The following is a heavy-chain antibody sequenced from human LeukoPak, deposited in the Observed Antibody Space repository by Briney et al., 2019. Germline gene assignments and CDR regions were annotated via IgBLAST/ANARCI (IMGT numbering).Heavy chain of an antibody. CDR3: ARGYGIAAAGPGYYMDV. CDR2: INPSSGGA. Sequence: GASVKVSCKASGYTFTGYYMHWVRQAPGEGLESMGWINPSSGGANYPQKFQGRVTMTRDTSISTAYMELSRLRSDDTAVYYCARGYGIAAAGPGYYMDVWGKGTTVTISS. V-gene: IGHV1-2*02. D-gene: IGHD6-13*01. J-gene: IGHJ6*03. CDR1: GYTFTGYY.